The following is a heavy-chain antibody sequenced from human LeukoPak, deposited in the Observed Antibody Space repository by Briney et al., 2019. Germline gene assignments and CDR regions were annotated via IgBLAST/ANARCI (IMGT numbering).Heavy chain of an antibody. J-gene: IGHJ4*02. CDR2: ISGDGGST. D-gene: IGHD3-10*01. Sequence: PRGSLRLSSSHPLYRLSTVIAQSVLQAPGKGLEYVSTISGDGGSTYYADSVKGRFTISRDNSRNTLFLQMSSLRAEDTAVYYCVKDRGQGYYFDYWGQGTLVTVSS. V-gene: IGHV3-64D*06. CDR3: VKDRGQGYYFDY. CDR1: LYRLSTVI.